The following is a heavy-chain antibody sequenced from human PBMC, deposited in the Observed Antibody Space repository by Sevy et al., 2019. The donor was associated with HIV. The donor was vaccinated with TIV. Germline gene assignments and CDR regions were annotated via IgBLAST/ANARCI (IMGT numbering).Heavy chain of an antibody. CDR2: IDPSAGNA. Sequence: ASVNVSCKASGDTFNNNYMHWVRQAPGQGLEWMGIIDPSAGNASYAQKFQGRVTMAWDTSTSTLYMDLSSLRSDDTAVYYCVRADPAQHFDSWGQGTLVTVSS. CDR3: VRADPAQHFDS. V-gene: IGHV1-46*02. CDR1: GDTFNNNY. J-gene: IGHJ4*02.